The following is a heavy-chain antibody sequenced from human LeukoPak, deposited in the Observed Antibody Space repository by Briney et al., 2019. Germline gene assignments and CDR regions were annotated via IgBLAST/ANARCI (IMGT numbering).Heavy chain of an antibody. CDR3: ARVPRSGSSHD. CDR2: INPNSGDT. D-gene: IGHD1-26*01. V-gene: IGHV1-2*02. J-gene: IGHJ4*02. Sequence: GASVKVSCKASGFTFTGNYMHWVRQAPGQGLEWMGWINPNSGDTNYAQKFQGRVTMTRDTSISTAYMELSRLRSDDTAVYYGARVPRSGSSHDWGQGTLVTVSS. CDR1: GFTFTGNY.